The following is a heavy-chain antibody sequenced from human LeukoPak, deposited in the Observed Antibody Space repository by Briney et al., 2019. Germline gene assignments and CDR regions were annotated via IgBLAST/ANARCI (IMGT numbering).Heavy chain of an antibody. D-gene: IGHD6-19*01. J-gene: IGHJ3*02. CDR1: GGSISSYY. V-gene: IGHV4-59*08. CDR3: ARRKQWLHDDFDI. Sequence: KPSETLSLTCTVSGGSISSYYWSWIRQPPGKGREWIGYIYYSGSTNYNPSLKSRVTISVDTSKNQFSLKLSFVTAADTAVYYCARRKQWLHDDFDIWGQGTMVTVSS. CDR2: IYYSGST.